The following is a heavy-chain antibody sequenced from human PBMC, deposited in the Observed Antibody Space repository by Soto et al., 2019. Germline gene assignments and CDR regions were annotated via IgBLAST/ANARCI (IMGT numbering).Heavy chain of an antibody. CDR1: GFTFSSYA. Sequence: EVQLLESGGGLVQPGGSLRLSCAASGFTFSSYAMSWVRQAPGKGLEWVSAISGSGGSTYYADSVKGRFIISRDNSKNTLYLQMNSLGAEDTAVYYCAKGRPYSSGWKPRYWYFDLWGRGTLVTVSS. V-gene: IGHV3-23*01. J-gene: IGHJ2*01. CDR3: AKGRPYSSGWKPRYWYFDL. D-gene: IGHD6-19*01. CDR2: ISGSGGST.